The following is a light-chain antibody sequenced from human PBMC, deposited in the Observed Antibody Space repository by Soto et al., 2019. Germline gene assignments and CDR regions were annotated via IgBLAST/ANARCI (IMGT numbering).Light chain of an antibody. CDR1: QSISSW. Sequence: DIQMTHSPSTLSAPVGDRVTITCRASQSISSWLAWYQQKPGKAPKLLIYKASSLESGVPSRFSRSGSGKEFTLTISSLQPDDFATHYCQQYDSYSRTFGQGSKVDIX. CDR2: KAS. CDR3: QQYDSYSRT. J-gene: IGKJ1*01. V-gene: IGKV1-5*03.